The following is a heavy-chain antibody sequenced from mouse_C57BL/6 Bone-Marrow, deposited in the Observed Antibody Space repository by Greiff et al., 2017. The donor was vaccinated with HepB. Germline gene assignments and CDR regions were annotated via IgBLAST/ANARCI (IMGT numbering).Heavy chain of an antibody. D-gene: IGHD1-1*01. CDR2: ISSGGSYT. V-gene: IGHV5-6*01. Sequence: EVQLMESGGDLVKPGGSLKLSCAASGFTFSSYGMSWVRPTPDKRLEWVATISSGGSYTYYPDSVKGRFTISRDNAKNTLDLQMSSLKSEDTAMYYCANYYGSSYWFAYWGQGTLVTVSA. CDR3: ANYYGSSYWFAY. CDR1: GFTFSSYG. J-gene: IGHJ3*01.